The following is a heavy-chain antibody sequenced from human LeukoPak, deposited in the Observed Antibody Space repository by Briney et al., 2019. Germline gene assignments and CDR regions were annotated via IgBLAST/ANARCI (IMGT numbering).Heavy chain of an antibody. D-gene: IGHD3-22*01. CDR3: ATVTMIVVAPYYFDY. V-gene: IGHV3-23*01. Sequence: GGSLRLSCAASGFTFSSYAMSWVRQAPGKGLEWVSAISGSGGSTYYADSVKGRFTISRDNSKNTLYLQMNSLRAEDTAVYYCATVTMIVVAPYYFDYWGQGTLVTVSS. CDR1: GFTFSSYA. J-gene: IGHJ4*02. CDR2: ISGSGGST.